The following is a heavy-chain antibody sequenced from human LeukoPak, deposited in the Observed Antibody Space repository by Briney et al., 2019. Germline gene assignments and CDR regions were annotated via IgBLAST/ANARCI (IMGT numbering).Heavy chain of an antibody. CDR1: GYTFTSYY. V-gene: IGHV1-46*01. CDR2: INPSAGST. CDR3: GRSRGYSSSWYVYYYYMDV. J-gene: IGHJ6*03. D-gene: IGHD6-13*01. Sequence: ASVKVSCKASGYTFTSYYMHWVRQAPGQGLEWMGIINPSAGSTCYAQKFQGGVTMTRDTSTSTVYMELSSLRSEDTAVYYSGRSRGYSSSWYVYYYYMDVWGKGTTVTVSS.